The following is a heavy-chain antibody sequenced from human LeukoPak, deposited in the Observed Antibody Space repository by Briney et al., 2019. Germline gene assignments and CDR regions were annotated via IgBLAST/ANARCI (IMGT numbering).Heavy chain of an antibody. V-gene: IGHV1-3*01. Sequence: ASVKVSCKASGYTFTSYAMHWVRQAPGQRLEWMGWISAYNGNTDYAQNFQGRVTMTTDTSTSTAYMELRSLRSDDTAVYYCARGDDMDTAMVPFDYWGQGTLVTVSS. D-gene: IGHD5-18*01. J-gene: IGHJ4*02. CDR3: ARGDDMDTAMVPFDY. CDR1: GYTFTSYA. CDR2: ISAYNGNT.